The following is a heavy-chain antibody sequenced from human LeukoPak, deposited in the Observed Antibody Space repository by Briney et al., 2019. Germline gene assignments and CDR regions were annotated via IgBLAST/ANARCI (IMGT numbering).Heavy chain of an antibody. Sequence: NPSETLSLTCAVYGGSFSGYYWSWIRKPPGKGLEWIGEINHSGSTNYNPSLKSRVTISVDTSKNQFSLKLSSVTAADTAVYYCAAVAGRTLLTYYFDYWGQGTLVTVSS. D-gene: IGHD6-19*01. V-gene: IGHV4-34*01. J-gene: IGHJ4*02. CDR3: AAVAGRTLLTYYFDY. CDR2: INHSGST. CDR1: GGSFSGYY.